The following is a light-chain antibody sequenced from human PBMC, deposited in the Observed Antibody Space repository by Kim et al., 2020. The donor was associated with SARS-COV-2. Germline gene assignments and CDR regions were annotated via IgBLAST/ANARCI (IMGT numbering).Light chain of an antibody. Sequence: GDTVTITCRASQAISSALAWYQQKPGTAPKLLIYDVSSLESGVPSRFSGSGSRTEFTLTISSLQPDDFATYYCQQFNNYPLTFGGGTKVDIK. J-gene: IGKJ4*01. CDR3: QQFNNYPLT. CDR1: QAISSA. V-gene: IGKV1D-13*01. CDR2: DVS.